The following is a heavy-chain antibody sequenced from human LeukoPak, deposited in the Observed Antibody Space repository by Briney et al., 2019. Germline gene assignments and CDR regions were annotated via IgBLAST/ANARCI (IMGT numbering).Heavy chain of an antibody. Sequence: GGSLRLSCAASGFTFSSYWMSWVRQAPGKGLEWVANIKQDGSEKYYVDSVKGRFTISRDNAKNSLYLQMNSLRAEDTAVYYCARGSDNYYYYQYMDVWGKGTTVTVSS. V-gene: IGHV3-7*01. CDR2: IKQDGSEK. D-gene: IGHD3-9*01. CDR1: GFTFSSYW. CDR3: ARGSDNYYYYQYMDV. J-gene: IGHJ6*03.